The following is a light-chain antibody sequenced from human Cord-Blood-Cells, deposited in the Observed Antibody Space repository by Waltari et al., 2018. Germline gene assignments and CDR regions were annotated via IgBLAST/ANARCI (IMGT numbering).Light chain of an antibody. CDR1: QSVSSY. V-gene: IGKV3-11*01. CDR3: QQRSNWPPIT. J-gene: IGKJ5*01. Sequence: EIGLTQSQATLPFSPGERATRSCRASQSVSSYLAWYQQKPGQAPRLLIYDASNRATGIPARFSGSGSGTDFTLTISSLEPEDFAVYYCQQRSNWPPITFGQGTRLEIK. CDR2: DAS.